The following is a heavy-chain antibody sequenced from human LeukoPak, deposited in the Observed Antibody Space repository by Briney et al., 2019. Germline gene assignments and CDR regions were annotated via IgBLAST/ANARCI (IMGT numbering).Heavy chain of an antibody. V-gene: IGHV1-69*13. J-gene: IGHJ5*02. Sequence: ASVKVSCKASGGTFSSYAISWVRQAPGQGLEWMGGIIPIFGTANYAQKFQGRVTITADESASTAYMELSSLRSEDTAVYYCARDEYGDPPFAWGQGTLVTVSS. D-gene: IGHD4-17*01. CDR3: ARDEYGDPPFA. CDR2: IIPIFGTA. CDR1: GGTFSSYA.